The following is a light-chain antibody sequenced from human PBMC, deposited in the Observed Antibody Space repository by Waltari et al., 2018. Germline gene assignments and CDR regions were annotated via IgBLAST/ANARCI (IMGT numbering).Light chain of an antibody. CDR1: QSVTNY. CDR2: DTS. CDR3: QQRRDWPLT. J-gene: IGKJ4*01. V-gene: IGKV3-11*01. Sequence: CRASQSVTNYLAWYQQKPCQAPRLLIYDTSNSATGIPARFSGSGFGTDFTLTISSLEPEDFAVYYCQQRRDWPLTFGGGTKVEIK.